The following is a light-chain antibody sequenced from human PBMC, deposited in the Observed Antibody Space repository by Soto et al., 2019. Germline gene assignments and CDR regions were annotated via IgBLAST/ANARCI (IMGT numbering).Light chain of an antibody. Sequence: DLQMTQSPSSLSASVGDRVTISCRASQSIISYLNWYQQKPGKAPNLLIYAASSLQSGVPSRFSGSGSGTDFTLTISSLQPEDFATYYCQQSYSSPSFGPGTKVDFK. CDR3: QQSYSSPS. CDR1: QSIISY. V-gene: IGKV1-39*01. J-gene: IGKJ3*01. CDR2: AAS.